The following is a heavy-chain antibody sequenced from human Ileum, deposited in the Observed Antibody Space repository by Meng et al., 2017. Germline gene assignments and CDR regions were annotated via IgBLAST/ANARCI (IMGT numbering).Heavy chain of an antibody. CDR3: ARDLAGLGGY. V-gene: IGHV1-2*02. CDR1: GYTFSDYF. Sequence: LVQTGSEVKRPGASVTVSCKTVGYTFSDYFMSWVRQAPGQGLEWMGWIDPRTGDTRYTQKLQGRVTMTRDTSISTVYMEVTNLRDDDTAVYYCARDLAGLGGYWGQGTLVTVSS. CDR2: IDPRTGDT. D-gene: IGHD6-19*01. J-gene: IGHJ4*02.